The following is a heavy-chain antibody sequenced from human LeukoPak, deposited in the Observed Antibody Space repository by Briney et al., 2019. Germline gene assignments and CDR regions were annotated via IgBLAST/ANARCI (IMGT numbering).Heavy chain of an antibody. CDR3: ARGATNYYYYGMDV. Sequence: ASVKVSCKVSGYTLTELSMHWVRQAPGKGLEWMGGFDPEDGETIYAQKFQGRVTMTEDTSTDTAYMELSSLRSEDTAVYYCARGATNYYYYGMDVWGQGTTVTVSS. J-gene: IGHJ6*02. CDR1: GYTLTELS. V-gene: IGHV1-24*01. CDR2: FDPEDGET.